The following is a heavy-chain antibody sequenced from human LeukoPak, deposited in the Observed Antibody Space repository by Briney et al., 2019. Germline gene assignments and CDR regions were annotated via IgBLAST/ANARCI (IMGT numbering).Heavy chain of an antibody. CDR3: ARGDFCSKSNCYLRPMDV. Sequence: SETLSLTCTVSGGSISSYYWSWIRQPPGKGLEWIGYIYYSGSTTYNPSLKSRVTMSVDTAKNQFSLKVRSVTAADTAVYYCARGDFCSKSNCYLRPMDVWGKGTTVTVSS. CDR1: GGSISSYY. D-gene: IGHD3-3*01. CDR2: IYYSGST. V-gene: IGHV4-59*01. J-gene: IGHJ6*03.